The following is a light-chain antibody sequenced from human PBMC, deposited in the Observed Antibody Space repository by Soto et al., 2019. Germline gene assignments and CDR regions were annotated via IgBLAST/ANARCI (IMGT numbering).Light chain of an antibody. V-gene: IGKV1-5*03. CDR3: QQYNSSPWT. CDR1: QSISSW. J-gene: IGKJ1*01. CDR2: KAF. Sequence: DIQMTQSPSTLSASVGDRVTITCRASQSISSWLAWYQQKPGKAPKLLIYKAFSLESGVPSRLSGSGSGTEFTLTISSLQPDDFATYYCQQYNSSPWTFGQGTKVEIK.